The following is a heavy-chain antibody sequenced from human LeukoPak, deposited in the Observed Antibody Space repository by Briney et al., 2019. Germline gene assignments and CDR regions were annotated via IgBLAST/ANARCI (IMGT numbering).Heavy chain of an antibody. D-gene: IGHD3-3*01. J-gene: IGHJ5*02. Sequence: SETLSLTCTVSGSSINSGDYYWSWIRQPPGKGLERIGYIYYSGSTYYNPSLKSRVTISVDTSKNQFSLKLSSVTAADTAVYYCARFSYDFWSGYGFDPWAQGTLVTVSS. CDR1: GSSINSGDYY. V-gene: IGHV4-30-4*01. CDR2: IYYSGST. CDR3: ARFSYDFWSGYGFDP.